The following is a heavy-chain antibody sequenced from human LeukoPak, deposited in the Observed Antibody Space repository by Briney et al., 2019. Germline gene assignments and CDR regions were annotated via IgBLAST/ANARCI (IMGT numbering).Heavy chain of an antibody. V-gene: IGHV1-69*06. J-gene: IGHJ4*02. D-gene: IGHD3-9*01. CDR3: ARESNHYDILTGYYTPLDY. Sequence: SVKVSCKAPGGTFSSYAISWVRQAPGQGLEWMGGIIPIFGTANYAQKFQGRVTITADKSTSTAYMELSSLRSEDTAVYYCARESNHYDILTGYYTPLDYWGQGTLVTVSS. CDR2: IIPIFGTA. CDR1: GGTFSSYA.